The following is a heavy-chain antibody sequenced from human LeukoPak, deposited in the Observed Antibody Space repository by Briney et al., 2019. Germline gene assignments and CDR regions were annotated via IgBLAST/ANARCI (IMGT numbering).Heavy chain of an antibody. D-gene: IGHD3-22*01. V-gene: IGHV4-59*01. CDR2: IYYSGST. CDR3: ARGRIVVATSFYYFDY. Sequence: SETLSLTCTVSGGSISSYYWSWIRQPPGKGLEWIGYIYYSGSTNYNPSLKSRVTISVDTSKNQFPLKLSSVTAADTAVCYCARGRIVVATSFYYFDYWGQGTLVTVSS. CDR1: GGSISSYY. J-gene: IGHJ4*02.